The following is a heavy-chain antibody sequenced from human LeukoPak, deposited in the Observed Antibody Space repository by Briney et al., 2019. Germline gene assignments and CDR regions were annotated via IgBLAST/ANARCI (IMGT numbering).Heavy chain of an antibody. Sequence: GGSLRLSCAASGFTFSSYGMHWVRQAPGKGLEWVAVLWYDGSNKYYADSVKGRFTISRDNSKNTLYLQMNSLRAEDTAVYYCAKCGGGCYHLGYFDLWGRGTLVTVSS. CDR2: LWYDGSNK. CDR3: AKCGGGCYHLGYFDL. V-gene: IGHV3-33*06. CDR1: GFTFSSYG. D-gene: IGHD2-21*02. J-gene: IGHJ2*01.